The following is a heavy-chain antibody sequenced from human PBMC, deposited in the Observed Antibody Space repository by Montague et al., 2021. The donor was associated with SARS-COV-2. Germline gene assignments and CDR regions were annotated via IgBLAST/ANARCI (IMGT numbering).Heavy chain of an antibody. CDR1: GGSISSSSYY. J-gene: IGHJ4*02. Sequence: SETLSLTCTVSGGSISSSSYYWGWIRPPPGKGLEWIGSIYYSGSTYYNPSLKSRVTISVNTSKNPFALKASAVTAADTAVYYCARHPVGYCSSTSCYVGWGQGTLVTVSS. CDR3: ARHPVGYCSSTSCYVG. V-gene: IGHV4-39*01. CDR2: IYYSGST. D-gene: IGHD2-2*01.